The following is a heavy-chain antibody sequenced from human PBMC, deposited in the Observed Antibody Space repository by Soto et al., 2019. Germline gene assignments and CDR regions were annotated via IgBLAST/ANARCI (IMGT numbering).Heavy chain of an antibody. Sequence: EVQLVESGGGLVQPGGSLRLSCAASGFTVSSNYMSWVRQAPGKGLEWVSVIYSGGSTYYADSVKGRFTISRDNSKNTLYLQMNSLRAEDTAVYYCAAASPIEVRGVSIADYWGQGTLVTVSS. J-gene: IGHJ4*02. CDR2: IYSGGST. CDR3: AAASPIEVRGVSIADY. D-gene: IGHD3-10*01. V-gene: IGHV3-66*01. CDR1: GFTVSSNY.